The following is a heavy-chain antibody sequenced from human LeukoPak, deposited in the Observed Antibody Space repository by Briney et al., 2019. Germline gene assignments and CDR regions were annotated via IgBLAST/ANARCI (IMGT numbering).Heavy chain of an antibody. CDR3: VRDLGHSRHYIEY. J-gene: IGHJ4*02. CDR1: GFTFNSFF. CDR2: ISQDGSET. Sequence: PGGSLRLSCAASGFTFNSFFLNWVRLTPGRELEWLACISQDGSETFYMDSVRGRFTISRDNTKNSLYLQMDSLRAEDTAVYFCVRDLGHSRHYIEYWGQGALVTVSS. V-gene: IGHV3-7*01. D-gene: IGHD7-27*01.